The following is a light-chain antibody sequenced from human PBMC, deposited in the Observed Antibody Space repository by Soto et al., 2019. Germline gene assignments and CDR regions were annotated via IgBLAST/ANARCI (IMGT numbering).Light chain of an antibody. CDR1: QYISNK. J-gene: IGKJ2*01. CDR2: GAS. V-gene: IGKV3-15*01. CDR3: HQYDSCHPYS. Sequence: EIVMTQSPATLSVSPGERATLSCRASQYISNKLAWYQQKPGQAPRLLMYGASTRAPGIPARFSGTASGTEITITNSSLQSKAFAVYVCHQYDSCHPYSFGQGTQLQIK.